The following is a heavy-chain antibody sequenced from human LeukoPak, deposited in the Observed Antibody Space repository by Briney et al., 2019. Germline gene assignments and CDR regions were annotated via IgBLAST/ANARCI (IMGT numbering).Heavy chain of an antibody. J-gene: IGHJ4*02. CDR3: ARWLELMRNFDW. CDR2: IKQDGSVK. D-gene: IGHD5-24*01. Sequence: GGSLRLSCVGSGFTFSDYWMSWVRQAPGKGLEGVANIKQDGSVKDYVDALKGRFTISRDNAKNSLYLQMNSLRAEDTAVYYCARWLELMRNFDWWGQGTLVTVSS. CDR1: GFTFSDYW. V-gene: IGHV3-7*01.